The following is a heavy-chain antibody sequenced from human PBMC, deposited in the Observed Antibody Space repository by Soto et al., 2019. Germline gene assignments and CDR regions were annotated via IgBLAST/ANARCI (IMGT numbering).Heavy chain of an antibody. CDR3: AKDVVVGATTGLGDYYYYYGMDV. Sequence: SLRLSCAASGFTFSSYGMHWVRQAPGKGLEWVAVISYDGSNKYYADSVKGRFTISRDNSKNTLYLQMNSLRAEDTAVYYCAKDVVVGATTGLGDYYYYYGMDVWGQGTTVTV. CDR1: GFTFSSYG. V-gene: IGHV3-30*18. CDR2: ISYDGSNK. D-gene: IGHD1-26*01. J-gene: IGHJ6*02.